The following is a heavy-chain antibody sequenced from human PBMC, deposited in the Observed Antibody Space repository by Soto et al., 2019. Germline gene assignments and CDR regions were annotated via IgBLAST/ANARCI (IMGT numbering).Heavy chain of an antibody. D-gene: IGHD3-22*01. CDR1: GGSFSGHS. CDR2: INHSGRV. V-gene: IGHV4-34*01. Sequence: SETLSLTCADYGGSFSGHSWTWIRQSPGKGLEWIGDINHSGRVNYSPSLKSRVTISLDTSKNQFSLTLSAVTAADTAMYYCSTRAYDTNGYYRFDPWGQGTLVTVSS. J-gene: IGHJ5*01. CDR3: STRAYDTNGYYRFDP.